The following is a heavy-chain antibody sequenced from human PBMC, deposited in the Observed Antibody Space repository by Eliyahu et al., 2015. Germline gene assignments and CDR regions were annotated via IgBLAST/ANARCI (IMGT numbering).Heavy chain of an antibody. CDR3: XRHPYSSSSGAFDI. Sequence: QLQLQESGPGLVKPSEXLSLTCTVSGGXXSSSSYYWGWIRQPPGKGLEWIGXIYYSGSTYYNPSLKSRVTISVDXSKXQFSLKLSSVTAADTAVYYCXRHPYSSSSGAFDIWGQGTMVTVSS. CDR2: IYYSGST. V-gene: IGHV4-39*01. CDR1: GGXXSSSSYY. D-gene: IGHD6-6*01. J-gene: IGHJ3*02.